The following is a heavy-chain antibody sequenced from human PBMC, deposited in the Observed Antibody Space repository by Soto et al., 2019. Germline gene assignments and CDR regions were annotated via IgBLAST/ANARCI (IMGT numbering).Heavy chain of an antibody. CDR3: ARDYLGIAAARYYYGMDI. D-gene: IGHD6-13*01. Sequence: GGSLRLSCAASGFTFSSYWMSWVHQAPGKGLEWVANIKQDGSEKYYVDSVKGRFTISRDNAKNSLYLQMNSLRAEDTAVYYCARDYLGIAAARYYYGMDIWGQGTTVTASS. CDR2: IKQDGSEK. J-gene: IGHJ6*02. CDR1: GFTFSSYW. V-gene: IGHV3-7*01.